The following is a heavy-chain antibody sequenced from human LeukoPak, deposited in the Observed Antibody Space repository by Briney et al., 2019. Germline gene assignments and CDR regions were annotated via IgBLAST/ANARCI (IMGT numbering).Heavy chain of an antibody. CDR2: IRIHNGNT. CDR3: ARSSKQWLDY. D-gene: IGHD6-19*01. Sequence: GPSVKVSYKASGYTFADYGISWVRQAPGQGLEWMEWIRIHNGNTNAQKFQGRVTLTTDTSTSTAYLELRSLTSDDTAVYYCARSSKQWLDYWGQGTLVTVSS. V-gene: IGHV1-18*01. CDR1: GYTFADYG. J-gene: IGHJ4*02.